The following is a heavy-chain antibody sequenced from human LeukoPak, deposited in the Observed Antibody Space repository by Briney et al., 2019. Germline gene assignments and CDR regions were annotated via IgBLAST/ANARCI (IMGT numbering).Heavy chain of an antibody. V-gene: IGHV3-7*01. Sequence: GGSLRLSCAASGFTFSSYWMSWVRQAPGKGLEWVANIKQDGIEKYYVDSVKGRFTISRDNAKNSLYLQMNSLRAEDTAVYYCARKIAVAGTAPDYWGQGTLVTVSS. CDR1: GFTFSSYW. CDR2: IKQDGIEK. J-gene: IGHJ4*02. CDR3: ARKIAVAGTAPDY. D-gene: IGHD6-19*01.